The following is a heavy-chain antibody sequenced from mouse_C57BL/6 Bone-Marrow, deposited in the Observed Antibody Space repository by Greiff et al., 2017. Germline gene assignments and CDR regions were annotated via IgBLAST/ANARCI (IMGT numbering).Heavy chain of an antibody. J-gene: IGHJ3*01. CDR3: AREGVLRRFAY. D-gene: IGHD2-4*01. Sequence: EVKLVESGPELVKPGASVKIPCKASGYTFTDYNMDWVKQSHGKSLEWIGDINPNNGGTIYNQKFKGKATLTVDKSSSTAYMELRSLTSEDTAVYYCAREGVLRRFAYWGQGSLVTVSA. CDR2: INPNNGGT. CDR1: GYTFTDYN. V-gene: IGHV1-18*01.